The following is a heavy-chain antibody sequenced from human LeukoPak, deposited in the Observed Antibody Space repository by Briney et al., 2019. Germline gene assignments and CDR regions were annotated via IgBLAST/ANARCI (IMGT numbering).Heavy chain of an antibody. Sequence: KPSETLSLTCAVYGGSFSGYYWSWIRQPPGKGLEWIGEINHSGSTNYNPSLKSRVTISVDTSKNQFSLKLSSVTAADTAVYYCARLYSSTWEGYFQHWGQGTLVTVSS. CDR1: GGSFSGYY. V-gene: IGHV4-34*01. CDR3: ARLYSSTWEGYFQH. D-gene: IGHD6-13*01. CDR2: INHSGST. J-gene: IGHJ1*01.